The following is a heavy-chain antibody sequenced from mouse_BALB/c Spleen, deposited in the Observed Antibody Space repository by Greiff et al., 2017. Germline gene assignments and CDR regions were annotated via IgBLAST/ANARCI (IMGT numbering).Heavy chain of an antibody. J-gene: IGHJ2*01. V-gene: IGHV5-17*02. CDR3: ARSSTTVVGDY. D-gene: IGHD1-1*01. Sequence: EVMLVESGGGLVQPGGSRKLSCAASGFTFSSFGMHWVRQAPEKGLEWVAYISSGSSTIYYADTVKGRFTISRDNPKNTLFLQMTSLRSEDTAMYYCARSSTTVVGDYWGQGTTLTVAS. CDR1: GFTFSSFG. CDR2: ISSGSSTI.